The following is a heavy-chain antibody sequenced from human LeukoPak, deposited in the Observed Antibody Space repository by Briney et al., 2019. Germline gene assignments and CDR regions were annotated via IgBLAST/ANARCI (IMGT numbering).Heavy chain of an antibody. J-gene: IGHJ3*02. CDR2: IYPGDSDT. D-gene: IGHD1-26*01. V-gene: IGHV5-51*01. CDR1: GYRFTSYW. Sequence: GESLKISCKGSGYRFTSYWIGWVRQMPGKGLEWMGIIYPGDSDTIYGPSFQGQVTISADKSTSTANLQWSSLKASDTAMYYCARSGGNYYSIWGQGTMVTVSS. CDR3: ARSGGNYYSI.